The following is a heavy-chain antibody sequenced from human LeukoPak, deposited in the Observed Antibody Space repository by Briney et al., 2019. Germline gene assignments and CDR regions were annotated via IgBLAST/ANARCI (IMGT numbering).Heavy chain of an antibody. CDR3: ARVGYCSSSTCRNYFDY. CDR1: GFPLSRYS. Sequence: GSLRLSCATSGFPLSRYSMNLVRQAPGKGPEWVSSITSTTNYIYYADSVKGRVTISRDNAKNSLYPKMHSLRDEDTAVYYCARVGYCSSSTCRNYFDYWGQGTLVTVSS. D-gene: IGHD2-2*01. J-gene: IGHJ4*02. V-gene: IGHV3-21*01. CDR2: ITSTTNYI.